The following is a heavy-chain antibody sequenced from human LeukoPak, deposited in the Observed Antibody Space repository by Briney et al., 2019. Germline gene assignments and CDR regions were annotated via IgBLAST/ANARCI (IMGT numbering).Heavy chain of an antibody. Sequence: PSETLSLTCAVYGGSFSGYYWSWIRQPPGKGLEWIGEINHSGSTNYNPSLKSRVTILVDTSKNQFSLKLNSVTAADTSVYYCARQGGGNKNWFDPWGQGTLVTVSS. D-gene: IGHD4-23*01. V-gene: IGHV4-34*01. CDR3: ARQGGGNKNWFDP. CDR1: GGSFSGYY. CDR2: INHSGST. J-gene: IGHJ5*02.